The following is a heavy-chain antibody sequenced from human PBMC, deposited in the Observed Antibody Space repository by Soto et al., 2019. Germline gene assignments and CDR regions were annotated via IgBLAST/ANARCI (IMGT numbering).Heavy chain of an antibody. CDR3: ARGGIYHDSRGKLGSFDY. V-gene: IGHV1-46*01. Sequence: ASVKVSCKASGYTFTSYYMHWVLQAPGQGLEWMGIINPSGGSTSYAQKFQGRVTMTRDTSTSTVYMELSSLRSEDTAVYYCARGGIYHDSRGKLGSFDYWGQGTLVTVSS. J-gene: IGHJ4*02. CDR1: GYTFTSYY. CDR2: INPSGGST. D-gene: IGHD3-22*01.